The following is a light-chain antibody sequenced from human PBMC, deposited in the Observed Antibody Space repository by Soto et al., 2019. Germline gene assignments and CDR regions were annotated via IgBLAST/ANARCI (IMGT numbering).Light chain of an antibody. CDR1: QGISSY. Sequence: IQLTQSPSSLSASVGDRVTITCRASQGISSYLAWYQQKPGKAPKLLIYAASTLQSGVPSRFSGSGSGTHFTLTISSLQPEDFATYYCQQLNSYPIPFGQGTRLEIK. J-gene: IGKJ5*01. CDR2: AAS. CDR3: QQLNSYPIP. V-gene: IGKV1-9*01.